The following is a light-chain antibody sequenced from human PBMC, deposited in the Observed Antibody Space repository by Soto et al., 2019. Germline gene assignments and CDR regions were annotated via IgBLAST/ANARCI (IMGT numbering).Light chain of an antibody. J-gene: IGLJ1*01. CDR3: QVWDSSSDIRYV. CDR2: YDS. Sequence: SYELTQPPSVSVAPGKTARITCGGNNIGSKSVHWYQQKPGQAPVLVIYYDSDRPSGIPERFSGSNSGNTATLTISRVEAGDEDDYYYQVWDSSSDIRYVFGTGTKLTVL. CDR1: NIGSKS. V-gene: IGLV3-21*04.